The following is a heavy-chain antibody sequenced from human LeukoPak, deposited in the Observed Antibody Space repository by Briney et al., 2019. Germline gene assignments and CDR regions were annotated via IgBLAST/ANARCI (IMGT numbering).Heavy chain of an antibody. Sequence: GGSLRLSCAASGFTFSNAWMSWVRQAPGKGLEWVARIKSKTDGGTTDYAAPVKGRFTISRDDSKNTLYLQMNSLKTEDTAVYYCTTEGMVTARWGQGTLVTVSS. CDR3: TTEGMVTAR. CDR2: IKSKTDGGTT. V-gene: IGHV3-15*01. CDR1: GFTFSNAW. J-gene: IGHJ4*02. D-gene: IGHD2-21*02.